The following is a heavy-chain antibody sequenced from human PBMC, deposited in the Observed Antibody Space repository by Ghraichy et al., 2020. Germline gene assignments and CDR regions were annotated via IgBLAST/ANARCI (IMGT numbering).Heavy chain of an antibody. D-gene: IGHD3-16*02. CDR1: GGTFSSYA. J-gene: IGHJ4*02. Sequence: SVKVSCKASGGTFSSYAISWVRQAPGQGLEWMGGIIPIFGTANYAQKFQGRVTITADESTSTAYMELSSLRSEDTAVYYCASVRYDYVWGSYRWDYWGQGTLVTVSS. CDR2: IIPIFGTA. CDR3: ASVRYDYVWGSYRWDY. V-gene: IGHV1-69*13.